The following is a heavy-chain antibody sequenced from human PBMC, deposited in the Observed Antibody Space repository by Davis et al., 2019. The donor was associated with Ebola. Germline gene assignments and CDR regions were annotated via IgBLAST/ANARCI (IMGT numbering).Heavy chain of an antibody. CDR1: GFTFSSYS. D-gene: IGHD3-16*02. Sequence: GESLKISCAASGFTFSSYSMNWVRQAPGKGLEWVSYISSSSSNIYYADSVKGRFTISRDNAKNSLYLQMNSLRAEDTAVYYCAREVMITFGGVIVISDYFDYWGQGTLVTVSS. CDR2: ISSSSSNI. J-gene: IGHJ4*02. V-gene: IGHV3-48*01. CDR3: AREVMITFGGVIVISDYFDY.